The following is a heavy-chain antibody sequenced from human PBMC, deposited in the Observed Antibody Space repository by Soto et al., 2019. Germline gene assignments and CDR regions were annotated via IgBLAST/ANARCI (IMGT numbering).Heavy chain of an antibody. D-gene: IGHD1-26*01. CDR2: IYHSGYT. J-gene: IGHJ4*02. V-gene: IGHV4-4*02. CDR3: ARVSGTYNSLHY. Sequence: QVQLQESGPGLVKPSGTLSLTCAVSGGSISGSNWWSWVRQPPGKGLEWIGEIYHSGYTNYNPSLKSRVTISVDTAKNQFSLMLSSVTAADTAVYYCARVSGTYNSLHYWGQGTLVTVSS. CDR1: GGSISGSNW.